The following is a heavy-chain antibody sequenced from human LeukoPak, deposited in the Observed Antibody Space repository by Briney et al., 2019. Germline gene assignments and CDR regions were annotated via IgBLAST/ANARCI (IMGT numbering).Heavy chain of an antibody. Sequence: ASVKVSCKASGYTFTSYDINWVRQAPGQGLEWMGWMNPNSGNTGYAQKFQGRVTITRNTSISTAYMELSSLGSEDTAVYYCARGHDFWSGYYNYWGQGTLVTVSS. CDR2: MNPNSGNT. J-gene: IGHJ4*02. CDR3: ARGHDFWSGYYNY. D-gene: IGHD3-3*01. V-gene: IGHV1-8*03. CDR1: GYTFTSYD.